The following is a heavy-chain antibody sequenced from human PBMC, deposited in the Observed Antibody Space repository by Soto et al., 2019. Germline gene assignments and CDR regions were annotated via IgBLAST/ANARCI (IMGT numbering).Heavy chain of an antibody. J-gene: IGHJ6*02. D-gene: IGHD2-2*01. CDR1: GLTFNGYD. CDR2: IRSSGGST. V-gene: IGHV3-23*01. CDR3: ATHIVGPTSWVSAYYYGMDV. Sequence: VQLLESGGGLVQPGGSLRLSCEASGLTFNGYDMSWVRQAPGKGLEWVSSIRSSGGSTYYADSVKGRFTISRDNSKNTLYLQMNSLRAEDTALYYCATHIVGPTSWVSAYYYGMDVWGQGTTVTVSS.